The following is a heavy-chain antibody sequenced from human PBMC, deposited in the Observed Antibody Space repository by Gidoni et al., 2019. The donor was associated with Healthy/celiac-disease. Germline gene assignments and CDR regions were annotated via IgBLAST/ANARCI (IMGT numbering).Heavy chain of an antibody. CDR3: ARGGVYYDSPAFDI. J-gene: IGHJ3*02. CDR1: GGSISSYY. CDR2: IYTSGST. D-gene: IGHD3-22*01. V-gene: IGHV4-4*07. Sequence: QVQLQESGPGLVKPSETLSLTCTVSGGSISSYYWSWIRQPAGKGLEWIGRIYTSGSTNYNPSLKSRVTMSVDTSKNQFSLKLSSVTAADTAVYYCARGGVYYDSPAFDIWGQGTMVTVSS.